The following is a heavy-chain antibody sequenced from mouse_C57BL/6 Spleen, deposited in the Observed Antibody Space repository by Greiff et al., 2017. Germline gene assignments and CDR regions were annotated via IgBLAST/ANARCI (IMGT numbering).Heavy chain of an antibody. CDR1: GFTFSDYG. D-gene: IGHD1-1*01. V-gene: IGHV5-17*01. CDR2: ISSGSSTI. Sequence: EVQLVESGGGLVKPGGSLKLSCAASGFTFSDYGMHWVRQAPEKGLEWVAYISSGSSTIYYADTVKGRFTISRDNAKNTLFLQMTSLRSEDTAMYYCARPGDYYGSSYDWYFDVWGTGTTVTVSS. J-gene: IGHJ1*03. CDR3: ARPGDYYGSSYDWYFDV.